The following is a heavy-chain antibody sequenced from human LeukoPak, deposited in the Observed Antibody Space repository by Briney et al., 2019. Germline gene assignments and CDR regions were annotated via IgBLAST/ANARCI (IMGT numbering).Heavy chain of an antibody. CDR3: VTPGPTVTGGFEY. D-gene: IGHD4-17*01. CDR1: GFTFSRNA. CDR2: IYSGGST. V-gene: IGHV3-53*01. Sequence: GGSLRLSCAASGFTFSRNAMSWVRQAPGKGLEWVSVIYSGGSTYYTDSVKGRFTISRDNSKNTLYLQMNSLRVEDTAVYYCVTPGPTVTGGFEYWGQGTLVTVSS. J-gene: IGHJ4*02.